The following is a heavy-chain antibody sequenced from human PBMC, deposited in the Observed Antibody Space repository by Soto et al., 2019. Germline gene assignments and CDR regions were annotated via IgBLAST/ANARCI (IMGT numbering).Heavy chain of an antibody. D-gene: IGHD3-3*01. CDR1: GFTFSRHG. J-gene: IGHJ4*02. Sequence: QVQLVESGGGVVQPGTSLRLSCAASGFTFSRHGMHWVRQAPGKGLEWLASVADDGSTKYYVDSVNGRFTISRDNSRNTLYLQMNCLRAEDTAVYYCATWFSDQYDFSGRPHYWGQGTLVTVSS. CDR2: VADDGSTK. V-gene: IGHV3-33*05. CDR3: ATWFSDQYDFSGRPHY.